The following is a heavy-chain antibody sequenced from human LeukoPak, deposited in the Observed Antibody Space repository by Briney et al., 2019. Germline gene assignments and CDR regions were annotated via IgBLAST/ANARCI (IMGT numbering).Heavy chain of an antibody. Sequence: GGSLRLSCAASGFTVSSNYMSWVRQAPGKGLEWVSVIYSGGSTYYADSVKGRFTISRDNSKNTLYLQMKSLRAEDTAVYYCAKVIRASISVIVVVKASFDYWGQGSLVTVSS. V-gene: IGHV3-53*01. CDR1: GFTVSSNY. CDR3: AKVIRASISVIVVVKASFDY. CDR2: IYSGGST. D-gene: IGHD3-22*01. J-gene: IGHJ4*02.